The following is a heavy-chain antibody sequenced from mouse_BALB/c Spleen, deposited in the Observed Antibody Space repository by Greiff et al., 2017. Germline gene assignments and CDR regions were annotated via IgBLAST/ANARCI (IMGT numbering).Heavy chain of an antibody. CDR1: GYTFTSYW. J-gene: IGHJ2*01. D-gene: IGHD5-5*01. V-gene: IGHV1-7*01. CDR2: INPSTGYT. Sequence: QVQLKESGAELAKPGASVKMSCKASGYTFTSYWMHWVKQRPGQGLEWIGYINPSTGYTEYNQKFKDKATLTADKSSSTAYMQLSSLTSEDSAVYYCARWDTTYYFDYWGQGTTLTVSS. CDR3: ARWDTTYYFDY.